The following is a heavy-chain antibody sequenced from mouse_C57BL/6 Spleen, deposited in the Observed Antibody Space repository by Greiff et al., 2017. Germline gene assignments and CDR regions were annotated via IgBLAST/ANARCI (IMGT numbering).Heavy chain of an antibody. D-gene: IGHD2-3*01. V-gene: IGHV1-80*01. J-gene: IGHJ1*03. CDR3: ARIEFYDGYYWYFDV. CDR2: IYPGDGDT. Sequence: VQLQQSGAELVKPGASVKISCKASGYAFSSYWMNWVKQRPGKGLEWIGQIYPGDGDTNYNGKFKGKATLTADKSSSTAYMQLSSLTSEDSAVYFCARIEFYDGYYWYFDVWGTGTTVTVSS. CDR1: GYAFSSYW.